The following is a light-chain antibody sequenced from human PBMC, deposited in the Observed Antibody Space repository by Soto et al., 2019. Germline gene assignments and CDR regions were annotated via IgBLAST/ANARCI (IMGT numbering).Light chain of an antibody. V-gene: IGLV1-40*01. CDR1: SSNIGAGYE. J-gene: IGLJ1*01. CDR3: QSCDSSLGGYV. Sequence: QSVLTQPPSVSEAPGQRVTISCTGSSSNIGAGYEAHWYQQVPGTAPKLLIDENNNRPPGVPDRFAGSKSGTSASLCITGLQAEAQAVYYCQSCDSSLGGYVFGIGTKLNVL. CDR2: ENN.